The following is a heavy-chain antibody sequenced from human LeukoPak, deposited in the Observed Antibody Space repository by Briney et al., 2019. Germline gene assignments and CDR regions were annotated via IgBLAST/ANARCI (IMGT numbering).Heavy chain of an antibody. Sequence: SVKVSCKASGGSFSSYAISWVQLAPGQGLEWMGGIIPISGTANYAQKFQGRVTITADESTSTAYMDLNSLRSEDTAVYYCARDLSDYGMYYFDYWGQGTLVTVSS. CDR1: GGSFSSYA. D-gene: IGHD4/OR15-4a*01. J-gene: IGHJ4*02. CDR2: IIPISGTA. V-gene: IGHV1-69*13. CDR3: ARDLSDYGMYYFDY.